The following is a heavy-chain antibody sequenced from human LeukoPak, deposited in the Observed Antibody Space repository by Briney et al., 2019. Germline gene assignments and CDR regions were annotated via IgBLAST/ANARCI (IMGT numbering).Heavy chain of an antibody. CDR1: GYTFTDFY. CDR2: INPNSGAT. V-gene: IGHV1-2*02. D-gene: IGHD1-26*01. J-gene: IGHJ6*03. CDR3: ARDRGGRLNYYYMDV. Sequence: GASVKVSCKASGYTFTDFYIHWVRQAPGQGLEWMGWINPNSGATNYAQKFQGRVTMTSDTSISTASMELTRLKSDDTAMYSCARDRGGRLNYYYMDVWGKGTTVTVSS.